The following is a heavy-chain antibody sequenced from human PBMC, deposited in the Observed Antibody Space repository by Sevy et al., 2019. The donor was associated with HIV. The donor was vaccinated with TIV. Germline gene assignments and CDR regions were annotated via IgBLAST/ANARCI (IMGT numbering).Heavy chain of an antibody. Sequence: GGSLRLSCAVSGFTFTSYDMNWVRQAPGKGLEWVSGVSGSGGSTYYADSVKGRFSISRDNSRNTLYLQINTLRAEDTAVYYCVKDVAYDNTYLDYWCQGTLVTVSS. CDR2: VSGSGGST. V-gene: IGHV3-23*01. CDR1: GFTFTSYD. CDR3: VKDVAYDNTYLDY. D-gene: IGHD3-22*01. J-gene: IGHJ4*02.